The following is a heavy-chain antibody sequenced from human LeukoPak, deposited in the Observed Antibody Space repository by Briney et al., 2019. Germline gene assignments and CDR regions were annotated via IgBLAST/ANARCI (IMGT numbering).Heavy chain of an antibody. V-gene: IGHV3-21*01. CDR2: ISSSSTYI. CDR3: AKSLGYRSREEMSY. D-gene: IGHD7-27*01. J-gene: IGHJ4*02. CDR1: GFTFSSYS. Sequence: PGGSLRLSCAASGFTFSSYSMSWVRQAPGKGLEWVSSISSSSTYIEYADSVKGRFTISRDNARNSLFLQMNSLRAEDTALHYCAKSLGYRSREEMSYWGQGILVTVSS.